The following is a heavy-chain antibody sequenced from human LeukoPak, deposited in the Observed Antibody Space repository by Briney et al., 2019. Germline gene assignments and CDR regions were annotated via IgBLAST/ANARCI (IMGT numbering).Heavy chain of an antibody. V-gene: IGHV1-2*02. D-gene: IGHD3-10*01. CDR3: ARGQGNYYYYMDV. Sequence: ASVKVSCKASGYTFTGYYMHWVRQAPGQGLEWMGWINPNSGGTNYAQKFQGRVTMTRDASISTAYMELSRLRSDDTAVYYCARGQGNYYYYMDVWGKGTTVTISS. J-gene: IGHJ6*03. CDR1: GYTFTGYY. CDR2: INPNSGGT.